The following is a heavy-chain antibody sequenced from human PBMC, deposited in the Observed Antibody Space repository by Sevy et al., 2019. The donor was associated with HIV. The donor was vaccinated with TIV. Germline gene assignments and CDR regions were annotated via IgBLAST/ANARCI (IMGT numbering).Heavy chain of an antibody. V-gene: IGHV3-11*01. D-gene: IGHD1-26*01. CDR1: GFTFSDYY. CDR2: ISSSGSTI. CDR3: ARDRVEWELRGPYGMDV. J-gene: IGHJ6*02. Sequence: GGSLRLSCAASGFTFSDYYMSWIRQAPGKGLEWVSYISSSGSTIYYADSVKGRFTISRDNAKNSLYLQMNSLRAEDTAVYYCARDRVEWELRGPYGMDVWGQGTTVTVSS.